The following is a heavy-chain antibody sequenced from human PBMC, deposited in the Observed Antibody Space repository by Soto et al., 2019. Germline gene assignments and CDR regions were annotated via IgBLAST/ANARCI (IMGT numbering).Heavy chain of an antibody. V-gene: IGHV4-39*01. CDR3: ARLILAFTEPFGY. CDR2: LYSSGKT. Sequence: SETLSLTCTVSGGSVRSSVYYWAWIRQPPGKGLEWIGSLYSSGKTYRNPSLKSRVTMSDDTSKNQLSLRLSSVTAADTAVYYCARLILAFTEPFGYWGQGTLVT. CDR1: GGSVRSSVYY. J-gene: IGHJ4*02. D-gene: IGHD2-15*01.